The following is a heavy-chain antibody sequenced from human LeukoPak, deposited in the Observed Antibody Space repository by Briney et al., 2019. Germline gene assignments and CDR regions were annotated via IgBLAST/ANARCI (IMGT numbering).Heavy chain of an antibody. CDR3: ARDRGVAAAGKNWFDP. Sequence: PGGSLRLSCAASGFTFDDYGMSWVRQAPGKGLEWVSGINWNGGSTGYADSVKGRFTISRDNSKNTLYLQMNSLRAEDTTVYYCARDRGVAAAGKNWFDPWGLGTLVTVSS. D-gene: IGHD6-13*01. V-gene: IGHV3-20*04. J-gene: IGHJ5*02. CDR2: INWNGGST. CDR1: GFTFDDYG.